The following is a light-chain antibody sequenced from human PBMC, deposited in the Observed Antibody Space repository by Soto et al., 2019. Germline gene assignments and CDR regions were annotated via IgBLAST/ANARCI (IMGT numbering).Light chain of an antibody. J-gene: IGLJ2*01. CDR2: DVS. V-gene: IGLV2-14*01. CDR3: SSYTSSSTPGGV. Sequence: QSALTQPASVSGSPGQSITISCTGTSSDVGGYNYVSWYQQHPGKAPKLMIYDVSNRPSGVSNRFSGSTSGNTASLTISGLQAEDEADYYCSSYTSSSTPGGVFGGGTKLTVL. CDR1: SSDVGGYNY.